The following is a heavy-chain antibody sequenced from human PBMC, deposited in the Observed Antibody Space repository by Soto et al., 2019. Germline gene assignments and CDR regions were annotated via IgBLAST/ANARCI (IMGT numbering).Heavy chain of an antibody. J-gene: IGHJ4*02. D-gene: IGHD1-26*01. Sequence: QVQLVQSGAELKKPGSSVNVSCAASGGTFKTYTINWVRQAPGQGLEWIGQIIPMYDSANYAQRFQGRVTITADKSTNIAYMELSGMRSEDTALYYCATWRTYSGSYSFAYWDQGTLVSV. CDR2: IIPMYDSA. V-gene: IGHV1-69*06. CDR3: ATWRTYSGSYSFAY. CDR1: GGTFKTYT.